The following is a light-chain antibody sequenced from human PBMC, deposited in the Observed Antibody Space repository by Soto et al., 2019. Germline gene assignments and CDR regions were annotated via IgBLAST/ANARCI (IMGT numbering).Light chain of an antibody. CDR2: DAS. V-gene: IGKV1-5*01. CDR3: QQYNSYLIH. CDR1: QSISSW. Sequence: DIQMTQSPSTLSASVGDRVTITCRASQSISSWLAWYQQKPGKAPKLLIYDASSLESGVPSRFSGSGSGTEFTLTISSLQPDDFATYYCQQYNSYLIHFGPGTKVDIK. J-gene: IGKJ3*01.